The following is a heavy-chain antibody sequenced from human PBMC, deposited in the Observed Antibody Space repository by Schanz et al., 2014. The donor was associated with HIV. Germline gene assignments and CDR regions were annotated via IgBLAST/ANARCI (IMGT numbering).Heavy chain of an antibody. J-gene: IGHJ6*02. V-gene: IGHV3-11*01. CDR2: ISDTGTTI. CDR3: ARDREYYYGSGSRDYYYYGMDV. Sequence: QVQLVESGGGLVKPGGSLRLSCAASGFTFNDYYMTWIRQAPGKGLEWVSYISDTGTTIYYADSVKGRFTISRDNAKNSLYLQMNSLRAEDTAVYYCARDREYYYGSGSRDYYYYGMDVWGQGTTVTVSS. CDR1: GFTFNDYY. D-gene: IGHD3-10*01.